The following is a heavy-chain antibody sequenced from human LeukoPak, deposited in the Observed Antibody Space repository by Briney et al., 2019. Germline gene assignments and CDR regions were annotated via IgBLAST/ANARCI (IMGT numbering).Heavy chain of an antibody. Sequence: GSSVKVSCKASGGTFSSYAISWVRQAPGQGLEWMGGIIPIFGTANYAQKFQGRVTITRDTSASTAYMELSSLRSEDTAVYYCARPDCSGGSCYYTVFDYWGQGTLVTVSS. CDR2: IIPIFGTA. CDR3: ARPDCSGGSCYYTVFDY. D-gene: IGHD2-15*01. J-gene: IGHJ4*02. V-gene: IGHV1-69*05. CDR1: GGTFSSYA.